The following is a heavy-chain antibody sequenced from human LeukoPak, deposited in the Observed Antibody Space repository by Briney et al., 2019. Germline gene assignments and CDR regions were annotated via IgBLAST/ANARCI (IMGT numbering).Heavy chain of an antibody. CDR3: ARAWGSIAAAGTDY. Sequence: GGSLRLSGATSGFTFSTYWMSWVRQAPGKGLEWVANINQDGSDKYYVDSVKGRFTISRDNSKNTLYRQMNSLKAEDTAVYYCARAWGSIAAAGTDYWGQGTLVTVSS. CDR2: INQDGSDK. V-gene: IGHV3-7*01. J-gene: IGHJ4*02. D-gene: IGHD6-13*01. CDR1: GFTFSTYW.